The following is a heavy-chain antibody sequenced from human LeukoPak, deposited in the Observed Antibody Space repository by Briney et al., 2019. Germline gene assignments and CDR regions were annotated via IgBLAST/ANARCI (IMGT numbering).Heavy chain of an antibody. V-gene: IGHV1-18*01. J-gene: IGHJ2*01. CDR2: ISVYNGNT. D-gene: IGHD6-13*01. CDR3: ARDRNPYISSSWYPRWYFDL. Sequence: ASVKVSCKASGYTFTNYGINWVRQAPGQGLEWMGWISVYNGNTNYAQKLQGRVTMTTDTYTSKAYMELRSLRSDDTAVYYCARDRNPYISSSWYPRWYFDLWGRGTLVTVSS. CDR1: GYTFTNYG.